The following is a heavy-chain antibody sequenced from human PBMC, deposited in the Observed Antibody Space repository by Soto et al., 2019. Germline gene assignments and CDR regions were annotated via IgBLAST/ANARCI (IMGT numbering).Heavy chain of an antibody. CDR3: ATASSYYLSSSSVRYYYYGMDV. V-gene: IGHV5-51*01. Sequence: GESLKISCKGSGYRFSTFWIGWVRQMPGKGLEWVAIIYPDQSRAMYSPAFQGQVTISVDKSISTAYLQWNSLKASDTAMYYCATASSYYLSSSSVRYYYYGMDVWGQGTTVTVSS. CDR1: GYRFSTFW. CDR2: IYPDQSRA. D-gene: IGHD6-6*01. J-gene: IGHJ6*02.